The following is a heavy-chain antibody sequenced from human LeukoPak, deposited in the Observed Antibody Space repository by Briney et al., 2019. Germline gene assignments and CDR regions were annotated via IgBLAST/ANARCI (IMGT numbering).Heavy chain of an antibody. CDR1: GFTFSSYA. CDR2: ISGSGGST. V-gene: IGHV3-23*01. D-gene: IGHD6-13*01. J-gene: IGHJ2*01. CDR3: AKDAARRGIAAAHPWYFDL. Sequence: PGGSLRLSCAASGFTFSSYAMSWVRQAPGKGLEWVSAISGSGGSTYYADSVKGRFTISRDNSKNTLYLQMNSLRAEDTAVYYCAKDAARRGIAAAHPWYFDLWGRGTLVTVSS.